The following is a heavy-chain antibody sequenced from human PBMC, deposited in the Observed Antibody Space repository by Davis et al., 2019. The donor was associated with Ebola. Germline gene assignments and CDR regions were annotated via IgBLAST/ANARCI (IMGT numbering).Heavy chain of an antibody. V-gene: IGHV4-30-4*07. CDR1: GGSISSGGYS. J-gene: IGHJ6*02. CDR2: VYSSGST. Sequence: SETLSLTCAVSGGSISSGGYSWSWIRQPPGKRLEWIGFVYSSGSTYYNPSLESRLTMSVDTSKNQFSLKLRSVTAADTAVYYCARGGSSSWGRYGMDVWGQGTTVTVSS. D-gene: IGHD7-27*01. CDR3: ARGGSSSWGRYGMDV.